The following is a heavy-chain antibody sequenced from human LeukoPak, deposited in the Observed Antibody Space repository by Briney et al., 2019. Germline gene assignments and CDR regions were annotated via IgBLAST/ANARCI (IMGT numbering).Heavy chain of an antibody. CDR1: GFTFSNYA. CDR3: GAEWGVFYIDW. Sequence: GGSLRLSCAASGFTFSNYAMSWVRQAPGKGLEWISSISGVGSSTYYADSVKGRITISRDNSKNTLYLQMNSLRAEDTAVYYCGAEWGVFYIDWWGQGTLVTVSS. V-gene: IGHV3-23*01. D-gene: IGHD3-16*01. J-gene: IGHJ4*02. CDR2: ISGVGSST.